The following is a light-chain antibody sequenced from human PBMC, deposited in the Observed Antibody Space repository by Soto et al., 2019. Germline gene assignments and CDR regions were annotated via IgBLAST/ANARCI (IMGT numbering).Light chain of an antibody. J-gene: IGKJ1*01. CDR2: AAS. Sequence: DIHITRAPSPLSASIAYRFTITCRASQSISSHLNWYQQQPGKAPRLLIYAASSLQSGVPSRFRGIGSGTDFTLTISSLQPEDFATYNCQQSYNTPWTSGQGTKVDIK. CDR1: QSISSH. CDR3: QQSYNTPWT. V-gene: IGKV1-39*01.